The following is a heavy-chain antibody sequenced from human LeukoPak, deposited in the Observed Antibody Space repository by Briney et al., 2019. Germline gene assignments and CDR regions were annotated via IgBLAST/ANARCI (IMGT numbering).Heavy chain of an antibody. Sequence: QTGGSLRLSCAASGFTFSSYAMSWVRQAPGKGLEWVSAISGSGGSTYYADSVKGRFTISRDNPKNSLYLQMNSLRAEDTAVYYCAELGSTMIGGVWGKGTTVTISS. V-gene: IGHV3-23*01. J-gene: IGHJ6*04. D-gene: IGHD3-10*02. CDR3: AELGSTMIGGV. CDR1: GFTFSSYA. CDR2: ISGSGGST.